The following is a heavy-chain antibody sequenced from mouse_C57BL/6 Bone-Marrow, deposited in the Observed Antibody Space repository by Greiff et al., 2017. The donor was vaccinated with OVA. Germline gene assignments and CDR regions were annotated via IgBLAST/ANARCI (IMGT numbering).Heavy chain of an antibody. Sequence: QVQLKQPGAELVKPGASVKLSCKASGYTFTSYWMQWVKQRPGQGLEWIGEIDPSDSYTNYNQKFKGKATLTVDTSSSTAYMQLSSLTSEDSAVYYCAREGATSLMDYWGQGTSVTVSS. D-gene: IGHD3-1*01. J-gene: IGHJ4*01. CDR3: AREGATSLMDY. V-gene: IGHV1-50*01. CDR1: GYTFTSYW. CDR2: IDPSDSYT.